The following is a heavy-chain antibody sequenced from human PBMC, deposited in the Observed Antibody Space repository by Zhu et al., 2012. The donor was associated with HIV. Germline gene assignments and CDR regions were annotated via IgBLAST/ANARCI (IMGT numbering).Heavy chain of an antibody. Sequence: QVQVQGSGPRLVKPSETPSLTCDVSGSSINTANYWGWIRQPPGKGLEWIANIYRSGATYYNPSLRSRATISMDRSRNLFFLTLNSVTAADTAIYFCARTGDDNHHASFDIWGQGTLVTVSS. CDR1: GSSINTANY. CDR3: ARTGDDNHHASFDI. CDR2: IYRSGAT. V-gene: IGHV4-38-2*01. J-gene: IGHJ4*01. D-gene: IGHD2-21*01.